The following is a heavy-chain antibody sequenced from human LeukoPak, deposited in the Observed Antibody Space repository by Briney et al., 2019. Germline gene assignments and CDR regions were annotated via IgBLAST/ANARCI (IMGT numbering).Heavy chain of an antibody. J-gene: IGHJ3*02. CDR3: ARDRWSGSYKPGDAFDI. V-gene: IGHV3-23*01. Sequence: LGGSLRLSCAVSGITLSNYGMSWVRQAPGKGLEWVAGISGSGGGTNYADSVKGLFTLSTHNHKITLFLQMHSLRAEDTAVYYCARDRWSGSYKPGDAFDIWGQGTMVTVSS. CDR1: GITLSNYG. CDR2: ISGSGGGT. D-gene: IGHD3-3*01.